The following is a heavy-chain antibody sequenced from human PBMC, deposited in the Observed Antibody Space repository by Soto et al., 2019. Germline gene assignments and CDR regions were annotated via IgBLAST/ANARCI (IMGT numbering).Heavy chain of an antibody. CDR2: IGTDEKAR. D-gene: IGHD3-3*01. CDR3: AREYGNDLWYFDN. CDR1: GFIFSSHS. V-gene: IGHV3-30*03. J-gene: IGHJ4*02. Sequence: LRLSCAASGFIFSSHSMHWVRQAPGKGLEWVAVIGTDEKARNYADSVKGRFTSSRDNSKNTVYLQMNSLGAEDTALYHCAREYGNDLWYFDNWGQGALVTVSS.